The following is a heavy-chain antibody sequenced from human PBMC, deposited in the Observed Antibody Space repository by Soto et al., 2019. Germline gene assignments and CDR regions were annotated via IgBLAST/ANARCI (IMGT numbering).Heavy chain of an antibody. D-gene: IGHD3-10*02. Sequence: ASVKVSCKASGYTFTSYAMHWVRQAPGQRLEWMGWINAGNGNTKYSQKFQGRVTITRDTSASTAYMELSSLRSEDTAVYYCARDRASRWSGGAGWKGYWGQGTLVTVSS. CDR1: GYTFTSYA. CDR2: INAGNGNT. CDR3: ARDRASRWSGGAGWKGY. J-gene: IGHJ4*02. V-gene: IGHV1-3*01.